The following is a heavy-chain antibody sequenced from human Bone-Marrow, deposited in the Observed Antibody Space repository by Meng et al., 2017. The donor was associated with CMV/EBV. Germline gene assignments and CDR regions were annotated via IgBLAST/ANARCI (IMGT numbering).Heavy chain of an antibody. Sequence: GESLKISCVASGFTVSSNYMSWVRQAPGKGLEWVSVIYSGGSTYYADSVKGRFTISRDNSKNTLYLQMNSLRAEDTAVYYCARGGHSSGWYPPWGQGTLVTVSS. D-gene: IGHD6-19*01. CDR3: ARGGHSSGWYPP. J-gene: IGHJ5*02. CDR2: IYSGGST. V-gene: IGHV3-53*01. CDR1: GFTVSSNY.